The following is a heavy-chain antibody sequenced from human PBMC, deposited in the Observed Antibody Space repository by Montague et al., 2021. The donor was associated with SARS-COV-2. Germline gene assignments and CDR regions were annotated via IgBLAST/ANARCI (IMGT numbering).Heavy chain of an antibody. J-gene: IGHJ4*02. V-gene: IGHV6-1*01. CDR3: VRGIEAASSYDY. Sequence: YALSVKSRISINPDTSKNQYSLQLSSVTPEDTALYYCVRGIEAASSYDYWGQGTLVTVSS. D-gene: IGHD6-13*01.